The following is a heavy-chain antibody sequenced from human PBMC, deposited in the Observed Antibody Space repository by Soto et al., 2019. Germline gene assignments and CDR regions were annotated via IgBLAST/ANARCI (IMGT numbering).Heavy chain of an antibody. J-gene: IGHJ4*02. CDR3: ARVNWGYYYDSSGSGEFDY. D-gene: IGHD3-22*01. CDR1: GFTFSSYE. Sequence: LRLSCAASGFTFSSYEMNWVRQAPGKGLEWVSYISSSGSTIYYADSVKGRFTISRDNAKNSLYLQMNSLRAEDTAVYYCARVNWGYYYDSSGSGEFDYWGQGTLVTVSS. CDR2: ISSSGSTI. V-gene: IGHV3-48*03.